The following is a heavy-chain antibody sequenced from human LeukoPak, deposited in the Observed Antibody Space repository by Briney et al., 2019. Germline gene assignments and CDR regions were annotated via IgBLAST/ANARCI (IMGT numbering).Heavy chain of an antibody. D-gene: IGHD3-16*02. Sequence: SETLSLTCTVSGGSISSYYWSWIRQPPGKGLEWIGHIYYSGSTNYNPSLKSRVTISVDTSKNQFSLKLSSVTAADTAVYYCARGVDYYDYVWGSYRTYFDYWGQGTLVTVSS. CDR1: GGSISSYY. V-gene: IGHV4-59*01. J-gene: IGHJ4*02. CDR2: IYYSGST. CDR3: ARGVDYYDYVWGSYRTYFDY.